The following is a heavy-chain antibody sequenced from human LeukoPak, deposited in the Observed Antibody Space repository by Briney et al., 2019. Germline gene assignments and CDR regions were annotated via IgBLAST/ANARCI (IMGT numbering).Heavy chain of an antibody. Sequence: RSGGSLRLSCTASGFTFSNAWMSWVRQAPGKGLEWVGRIKSDTDGGTTDYVAPVEGRFIISRDDSKNTPYLQMNSLETEDTAVYYCAKEHHPPPIAAAGDYYYGMDVWGQGTTVTVSS. CDR3: AKEHHPPPIAAAGDYYYGMDV. CDR2: IKSDTDGGTT. CDR1: GFTFSNAW. J-gene: IGHJ6*02. D-gene: IGHD6-13*01. V-gene: IGHV3-15*01.